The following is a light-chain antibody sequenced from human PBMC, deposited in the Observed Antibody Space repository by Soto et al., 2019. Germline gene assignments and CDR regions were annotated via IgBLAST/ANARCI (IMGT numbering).Light chain of an antibody. Sequence: QSVLTQPASVSGSLGQSITISCTGTSSDIGGYKYVSWCQQHPGKAPKLIIFEVSNLPSGVSDRFSGSNSGNTASLTISGLQAEDEADYYCNSYAGDIIRFVFGTGTKVTVL. CDR1: SSDIGGYKY. CDR2: EVS. J-gene: IGLJ1*01. CDR3: NSYAGDIIRFV. V-gene: IGLV2-14*01.